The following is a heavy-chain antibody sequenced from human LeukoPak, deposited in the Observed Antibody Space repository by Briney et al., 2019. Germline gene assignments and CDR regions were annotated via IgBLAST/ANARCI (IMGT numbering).Heavy chain of an antibody. CDR3: ARAYGSGSYYRHSAGGGY. V-gene: IGHV1-46*01. J-gene: IGHJ4*02. CDR1: GYTFTSYY. D-gene: IGHD3-10*01. Sequence: GASVKVSCKASGYTFTSYYMHWVRQAPGQGLEWMGIINPSGGSTSYAQNFQGRVTMTRDTSTSTVYMELSSLRAEDTAVYYCARAYGSGSYYRHSAGGGYWGQGTLVIVSS. CDR2: INPSGGST.